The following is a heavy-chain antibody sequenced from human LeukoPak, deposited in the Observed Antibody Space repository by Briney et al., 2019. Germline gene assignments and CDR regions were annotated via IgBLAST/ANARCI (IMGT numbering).Heavy chain of an antibody. Sequence: PGGSLRLSCAASGFTFSSYWMHWVRQAPGKGLVRVSRINSDGSNTSYADSVKGRFTISRDNAKNTLYLQMNSLRAEDTAVYYCARVYGSGWTNPIDYWGQGTLVTVSS. CDR1: GFTFSSYW. D-gene: IGHD6-19*01. CDR2: INSDGSNT. CDR3: ARVYGSGWTNPIDY. J-gene: IGHJ4*02. V-gene: IGHV3-74*01.